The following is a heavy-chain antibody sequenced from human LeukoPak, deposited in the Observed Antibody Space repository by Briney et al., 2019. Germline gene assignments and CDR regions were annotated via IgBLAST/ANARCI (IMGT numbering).Heavy chain of an antibody. V-gene: IGHV4-34*01. J-gene: IGHJ4*02. CDR1: GGSFSGCY. D-gene: IGHD3-10*01. CDR2: INHSGST. CDR3: ARDEYYYGS. Sequence: SETLSLTCAVYGGSFSGCYWSWIRQPPGKGLEWIGEINHSGSTNYNPSLKSRVTISVDTSKNQFSLKLSSVTAADTAVYYCARDEYYYGSWGQGTLVTVSS.